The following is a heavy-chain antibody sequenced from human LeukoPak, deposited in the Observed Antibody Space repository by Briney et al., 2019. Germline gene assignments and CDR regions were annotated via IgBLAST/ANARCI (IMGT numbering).Heavy chain of an antibody. J-gene: IGHJ3*02. CDR1: GDSISSSSYY. V-gene: IGHV4-39*01. D-gene: IGHD5-12*01. CDR2: VYYSTNT. Sequence: KTSEALSLTCTVSGDSISSSSYYWDWIRQPPGKGLEWIGNVYYSTNTYYNPSLKSRVTISVDTSKNQFSLKLGSVTAADTAIYYCARHSRSAYSGYENAFDIWGQGTVVTVSS. CDR3: ARHSRSAYSGYENAFDI.